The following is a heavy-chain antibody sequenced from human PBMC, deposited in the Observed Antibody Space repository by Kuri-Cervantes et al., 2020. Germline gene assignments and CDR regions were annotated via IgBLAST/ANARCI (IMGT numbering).Heavy chain of an antibody. D-gene: IGHD3-10*01. J-gene: IGHJ6*02. V-gene: IGHV4-61*05. CDR2: IYYSGST. CDR3: AREGSTVYYYYYYGMDV. CDR1: GGSISSSSYY. Sequence: SETLSLTCTVSGGSISSSSYYWGWIRQPPGKGLEWIGYIYYSGSTNYNPSLKSRVTISVDTSKNQFSLKLSSVTAADTAVYYCAREGSTVYYYYYYGMDVWGQGTTVTVSS.